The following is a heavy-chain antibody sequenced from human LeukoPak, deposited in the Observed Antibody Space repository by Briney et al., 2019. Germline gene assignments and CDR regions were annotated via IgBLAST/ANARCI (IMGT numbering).Heavy chain of an antibody. J-gene: IGHJ3*02. V-gene: IGHV1-8*01. D-gene: IGHD3-10*01. CDR1: GYTFTSYD. CDR2: MNPNSGNT. CDR3: ARRMAYYYGPEAFDI. Sequence: ASVNVSCKASGYTFTSYDINWVRQATGQGLEWMGWMNPNSGNTGYAQKFQGRVTMTRNTSISTAYMELSSLRSEDTAVYYCARRMAYYYGPEAFDIWGQGTMVTVSS.